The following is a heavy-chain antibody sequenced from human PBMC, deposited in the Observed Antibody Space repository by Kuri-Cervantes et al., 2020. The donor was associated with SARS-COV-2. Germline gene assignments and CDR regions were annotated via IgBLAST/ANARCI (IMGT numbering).Heavy chain of an antibody. J-gene: IGHJ4*02. CDR2: IRSKAYGETT. V-gene: IGHV3-49*03. CDR3: SRNFWAGYWPFDY. D-gene: IGHD3/OR15-3a*01. Sequence: QTLSLTCATSAFTFDDYALAWFRQAPGKGLEWVGFIRSKAYGETTEYAASVKGRSSISRDDSESIAYLQMNSLKTEDTAVYYCSRNFWAGYWPFDYWGQGTLVTVSS. CDR1: AFTFDDYA.